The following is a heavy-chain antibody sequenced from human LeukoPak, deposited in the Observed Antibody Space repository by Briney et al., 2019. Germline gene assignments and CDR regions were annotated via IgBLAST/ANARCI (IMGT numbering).Heavy chain of an antibody. D-gene: IGHD3-10*01. CDR1: GFTFIDYS. V-gene: IGHV3-21*01. CDR2: ICGGGSYI. CDR3: VSAPTSATGY. Sequence: GGSLRLSCAASGFTFIDYSMNWVRQAPGKGLEWVSSICGGGSYIYYADSVKGRFTISRDNAKNSLYLQMTSLRVEDTAVYYCVSAPTSATGYWGQGTLVTVSS. J-gene: IGHJ4*02.